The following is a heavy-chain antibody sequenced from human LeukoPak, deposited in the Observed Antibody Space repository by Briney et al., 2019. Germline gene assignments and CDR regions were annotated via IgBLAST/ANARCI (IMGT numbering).Heavy chain of an antibody. D-gene: IGHD1-20*01. CDR1: GFTFSDNG. CDR2: IRSNGVIK. J-gene: IGHJ5*01. Sequence: GGSLRLSCEASGFTFSDNGMHWVRQAPGKGPEWLAVIRSNGVIKYYADSVKGQFAISRDNNRNTAYLQMNSQRAEDTAVYYCARSETYNWNFDFWGQGTLVTVSS. V-gene: IGHV3-33*01. CDR3: ARSETYNWNFDF.